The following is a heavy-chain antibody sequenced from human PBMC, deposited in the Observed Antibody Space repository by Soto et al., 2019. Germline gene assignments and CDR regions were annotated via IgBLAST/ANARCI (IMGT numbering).Heavy chain of an antibody. CDR2: FDPEDGET. D-gene: IGHD3-3*01. J-gene: IGHJ4*02. CDR1: GYTLTELS. V-gene: IGHV1-24*01. CDR3: ARGHDFWSGYLDY. Sequence: ASVKVSCKVSGYTLTELSMHWVRQAPGKGLEWMGGFDPEDGETIYAQKFQGRVTMTEDTSTGTAYMELSRLRSDDTAVYYCARGHDFWSGYLDYWGQGTLVTVSS.